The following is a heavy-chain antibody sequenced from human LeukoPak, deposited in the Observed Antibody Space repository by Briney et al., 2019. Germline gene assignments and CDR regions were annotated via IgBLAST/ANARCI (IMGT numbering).Heavy chain of an antibody. J-gene: IGHJ3*02. CDR1: GGTFNTYA. V-gene: IGHV1-69*13. CDR2: IIPVFRKS. D-gene: IGHD1-1*01. Sequence: ASVKVSCKASGGTFNTYAISWVRQAPGQGLEWMGGIIPVFRKSNYAQKFQDRVTITADELTTTFHMELSSLRSEDTAVYYCARANKIIGTTGRTFDIWGPGTMVSVSS. CDR3: ARANKIIGTTGRTFDI.